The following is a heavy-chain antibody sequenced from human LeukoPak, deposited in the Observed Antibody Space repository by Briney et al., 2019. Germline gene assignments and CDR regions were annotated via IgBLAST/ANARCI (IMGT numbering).Heavy chain of an antibody. CDR2: IIPILGIA. J-gene: IGHJ4*02. V-gene: IGHV1-69*02. D-gene: IGHD2-2*01. CDR3: ASTQVVPAALDY. CDR1: GSTFSSYT. Sequence: SVKVSCKASGSTFSSYTISWVRQAPGQGLEWMGRIIPILGIANYAQKFQGRVTITADKSTSTAYMELSSLRSEDTAVYYCASTQVVPAALDYWGQGTLVTVSS.